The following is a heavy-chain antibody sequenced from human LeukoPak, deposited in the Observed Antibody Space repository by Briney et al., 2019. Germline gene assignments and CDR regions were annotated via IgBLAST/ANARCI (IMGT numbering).Heavy chain of an antibody. V-gene: IGHV3-20*04. CDR3: ATEPYYYDSSARDDYYYGMDV. D-gene: IGHD3-22*01. J-gene: IGHJ6*02. Sequence: GGSLRLSCAASGFTFDDYGMSWVRQAPGKGLEWVSGINWNGGSTGYADSVKGRFTISRDNAKNSLYLQMNSLRAEDTALYYCATEPYYYDSSARDDYYYGMDVWGQGTTVTVSS. CDR2: INWNGGST. CDR1: GFTFDDYG.